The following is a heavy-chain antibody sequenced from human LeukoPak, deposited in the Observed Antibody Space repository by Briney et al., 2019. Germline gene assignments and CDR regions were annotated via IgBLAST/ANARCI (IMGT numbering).Heavy chain of an antibody. CDR1: GFTFNIYW. CDR3: ARPRDGYNRAAFDY. J-gene: IGHJ4*02. CDR2: INRDGSST. V-gene: IGHV3-74*01. Sequence: PGGSLRLSCAASGFTFNIYWMHWVRQAPGKGLVRVSRINRDGSSTTYADSVKGRFTISRDNAKNSLYLQMNSLRAEDTAVYYCARPRDGYNRAAFDYWGQGTLVTVSS. D-gene: IGHD5-24*01.